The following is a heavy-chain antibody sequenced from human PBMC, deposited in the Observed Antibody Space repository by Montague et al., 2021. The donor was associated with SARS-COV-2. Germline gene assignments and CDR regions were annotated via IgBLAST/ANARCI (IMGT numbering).Heavy chain of an antibody. D-gene: IGHD3-22*01. CDR3: ASPTYYYDRSGCDAFDL. CDR1: GGSFSGYY. V-gene: IGHV4-34*01. J-gene: IGHJ3*01. Sequence: SETLSLTCAVSGGSFSGYYWSWIRQPPGKGLEWIGDINHSGSTNYNPSLKSRVTISVDTSKNQFSLKLSAVTAADTAVYYCASPTYYYDRSGCDAFDLWGQGTMVTVSS. CDR2: INHSGST.